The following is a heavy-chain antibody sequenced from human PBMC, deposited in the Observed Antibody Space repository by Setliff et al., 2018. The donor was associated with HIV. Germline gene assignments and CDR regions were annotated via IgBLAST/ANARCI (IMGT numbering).Heavy chain of an antibody. V-gene: IGHV5-51*01. CDR2: IYPGDSDT. CDR1: GYRFSNYW. CDR3: ARGRDYIWGSYLDY. D-gene: IGHD3-16*02. J-gene: IGHJ4*02. Sequence: GESPKISCKGFGYRFSNYWIGWVRQMPGKGLEWMGIIYPGDSDTRYSPSFQGQVTISADKSISTAYLQWSSLKAPDTAIYYCARGRDYIWGSYLDYWGQGTLVTVSS.